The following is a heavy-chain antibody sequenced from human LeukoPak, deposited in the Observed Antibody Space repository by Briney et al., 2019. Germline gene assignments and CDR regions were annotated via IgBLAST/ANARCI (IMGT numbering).Heavy chain of an antibody. Sequence: SETLSLTCTVSGGSISSSSYYWGWIRQPPGKGLEWIGSIYYSGSTYYNPSLKSRVTISVDTSKNQFSLKLSSVTAADTAVYYCARDELSPDYGALIDYWGQGTLVTVSS. CDR1: GGSISSSSYY. J-gene: IGHJ4*02. CDR2: IYYSGST. V-gene: IGHV4-39*07. CDR3: ARDELSPDYGALIDY. D-gene: IGHD4-17*01.